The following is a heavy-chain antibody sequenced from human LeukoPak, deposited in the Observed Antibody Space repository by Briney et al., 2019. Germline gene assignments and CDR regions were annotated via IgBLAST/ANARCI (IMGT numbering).Heavy chain of an antibody. CDR3: ARDLFIAAAGRNFDY. CDR1: GYTFTSYG. V-gene: IGHV1-18*01. CDR2: ISAYSGNT. J-gene: IGHJ4*02. Sequence: ASVKVSCKASGYTFTSYGISWVRQAPGQGLEWMGWISAYSGNTNYAQKLQGRVTMTTDTSTSTAYMELRSLRSDDTAVYYCARDLFIAAAGRNFDYWGQGTLVTVSS. D-gene: IGHD6-13*01.